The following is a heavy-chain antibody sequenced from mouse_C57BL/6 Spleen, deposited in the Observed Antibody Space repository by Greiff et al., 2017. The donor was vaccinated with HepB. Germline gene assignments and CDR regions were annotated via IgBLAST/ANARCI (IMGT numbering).Heavy chain of an antibody. CDR2: INPNNGGT. V-gene: IGHV1-26*01. CDR3: AMDDYDGAWFAY. CDR1: GYTFTDYY. Sequence: VQLQQSGPELVKPGASVKISCKASGYTFTDYYMNWVKQSHGKSLEWIGDINPNNGGTSYNQKFKGKATLTVDKSSSTAYMELRSLTSEDSAVYYCAMDDYDGAWFAYWGQGTLVTVSA. J-gene: IGHJ3*01. D-gene: IGHD2-4*01.